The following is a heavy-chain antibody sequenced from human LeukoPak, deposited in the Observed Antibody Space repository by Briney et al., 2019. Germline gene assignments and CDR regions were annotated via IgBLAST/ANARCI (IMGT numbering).Heavy chain of an antibody. CDR1: GFTFSSYD. J-gene: IGHJ4*02. Sequence: GGSLRLSCAASGFTFSSYDMHWVRQATGKGLEWVSAIGTAGDTYYPGSVKGRFTISRENAKNSLYLQMNSLRAGDTAVYYCARSRYDSSGYYYFDYWGQGTLVTVSS. CDR2: IGTAGDT. V-gene: IGHV3-13*01. D-gene: IGHD3-22*01. CDR3: ARSRYDSSGYYYFDY.